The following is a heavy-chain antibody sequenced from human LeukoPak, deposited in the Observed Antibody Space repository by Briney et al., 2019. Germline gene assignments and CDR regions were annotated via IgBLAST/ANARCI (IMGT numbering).Heavy chain of an antibody. CDR3: AREKAAAMGDYYYYYMDV. Sequence: PGGSLRLSCAASGFTFSSYAMHWVRQAPGKGVEWGAVISYDGSNKYYADSVKGRFTISRDNSKNTLYLQMNSLRAEDTAVYYCAREKAAAMGDYYYYYMDVWGKGTTVTVSS. CDR2: ISYDGSNK. J-gene: IGHJ6*03. D-gene: IGHD2-2*01. CDR1: GFTFSSYA. V-gene: IGHV3-30-3*01.